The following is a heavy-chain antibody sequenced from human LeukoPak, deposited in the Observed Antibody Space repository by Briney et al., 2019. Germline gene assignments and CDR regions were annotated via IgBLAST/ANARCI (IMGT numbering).Heavy chain of an antibody. D-gene: IGHD3-22*01. J-gene: IGHJ4*02. CDR2: INWIGGST. CDR3: ARGGYYYDSSGYYYGGVRYFDY. Sequence: AGGSLRLSCAASGFTFSSYWMSWVRQAPGKGLEWVSGINWIGGSTGYADSVKGRFTISRDNAKNSLYLQMNNLRAEDTALYYCARGGYYYDSSGYYYGGVRYFDYWGQGTLVTVSS. CDR1: GFTFSSYW. V-gene: IGHV3-20*04.